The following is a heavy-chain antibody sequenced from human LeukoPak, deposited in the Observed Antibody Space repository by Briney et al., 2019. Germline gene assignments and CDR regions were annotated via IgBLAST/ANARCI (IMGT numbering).Heavy chain of an antibody. CDR2: IDHSGST. CDR3: ARGRGYSYGYGRIDY. D-gene: IGHD5-18*01. CDR1: GGSFSGYY. V-gene: IGHV4-34*01. J-gene: IGHJ4*02. Sequence: SETPSLTCAVYGGSFSGYYWSWIRQPPGKGLEWIGEIDHSGSTNYNPSLKSRVTISVDTSKNQFSLKLSSVTAADTAVYYCARGRGYSYGYGRIDYWGQGALVTVSS.